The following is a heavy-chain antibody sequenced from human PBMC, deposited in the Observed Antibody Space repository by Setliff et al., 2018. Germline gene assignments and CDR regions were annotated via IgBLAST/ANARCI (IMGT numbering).Heavy chain of an antibody. D-gene: IGHD6-6*01. Sequence: SETLSLTCTVSGASINSLSWWSWVRHPPGKGLEWIWEIYHDGNDKYTPPVHYSPSLKSRVTISIDKSNNQFSLKLTSMTAADTAVYYCARGRNVAARLLDSWGQGARVTVSS. CDR1: GASINSLSW. J-gene: IGHJ4*02. CDR2: IYHDGND. V-gene: IGHV4-4*02. CDR3: ARGRNVAARLLDS.